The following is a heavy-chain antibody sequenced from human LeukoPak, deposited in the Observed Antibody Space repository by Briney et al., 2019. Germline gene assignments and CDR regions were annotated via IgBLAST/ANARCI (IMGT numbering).Heavy chain of an antibody. J-gene: IGHJ6*03. Sequence: PSETLSLTCTVSGYSISSGYYWGWIRQPPGKGLEWIGSIYHSGSTYYNPSLKSRVTISVDTSKNQFSLKLSSVTAADTAVYYCARDGVGVTTNLVYYYMDVWGKGTPVTVSS. CDR2: IYHSGST. D-gene: IGHD4-17*01. CDR3: ARDGVGVTTNLVYYYMDV. CDR1: GYSISSGYY. V-gene: IGHV4-38-2*02.